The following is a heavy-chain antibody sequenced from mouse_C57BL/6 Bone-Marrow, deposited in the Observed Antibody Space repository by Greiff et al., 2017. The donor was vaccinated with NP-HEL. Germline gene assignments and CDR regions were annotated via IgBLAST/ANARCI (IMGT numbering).Heavy chain of an antibody. CDR2: IYPGDGDT. CDR3: ARFPTVVPDWYFDV. J-gene: IGHJ1*03. Sequence: QGQLQQSGPELVKPGASVKISCKASGYAFSSSWMNWVKQRPGKGLEWIGRIYPGDGDTNYNGKFKGKATLTADKSSSTAYMQLSSLTSEDSAVYFCARFPTVVPDWYFDVWGTGTTVTVSS. V-gene: IGHV1-82*01. CDR1: GYAFSSSW. D-gene: IGHD1-1*01.